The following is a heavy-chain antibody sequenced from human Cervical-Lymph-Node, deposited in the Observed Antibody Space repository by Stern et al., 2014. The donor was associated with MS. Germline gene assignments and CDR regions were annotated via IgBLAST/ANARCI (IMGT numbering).Heavy chain of an antibody. D-gene: IGHD4-17*01. CDR1: GFTFSHHA. CDR2: ISYDGSNE. J-gene: IGHJ6*02. Sequence: VQLVESGGGLVQPGRSLRLSCVVSGFTFSHHAMPWVRHAPGKGLEWVTVISYDGSNEYYTDSAQGRFTVSRDHSKNTLYLQMNSLRPDDTAVYYCARATSTTSVTTPYYGLDVWGQGTTVTVSS. V-gene: IGHV3-30*04. CDR3: ARATSTTSVTTPYYGLDV.